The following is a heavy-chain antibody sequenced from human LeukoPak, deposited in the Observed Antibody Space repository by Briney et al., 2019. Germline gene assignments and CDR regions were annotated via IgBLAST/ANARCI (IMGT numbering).Heavy chain of an antibody. CDR3: ARGLMMAVAGRGEFHY. J-gene: IGHJ4*02. Sequence: PSETLSLTCTVSGGSISSHYWSWIRQPPGKGLEWIGYIYYSGSTNYNPSLKSRVTISVDTSKNQFSLKLSSVTAADTAVYYCARGLMMAVAGRGEFHYWGQGTLVTVSS. CDR1: GGSISSHY. V-gene: IGHV4-59*11. D-gene: IGHD6-13*01. CDR2: IYYSGST.